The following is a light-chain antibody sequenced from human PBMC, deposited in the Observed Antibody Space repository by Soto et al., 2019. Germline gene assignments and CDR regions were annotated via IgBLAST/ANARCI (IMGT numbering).Light chain of an antibody. V-gene: IGLV2-14*01. CDR1: SSDVGGYNY. Sequence: QSALTQPASVSGSPGQSITISCTGTSSDVGGYNYVSWYQQHPGKAPKLMIYEVSYRPSGVSNRFSGSKSGNAASLTISGLQAEDEADYYCSSYTGSNTLVFGTGTKLTVL. J-gene: IGLJ1*01. CDR3: SSYTGSNTLV. CDR2: EVS.